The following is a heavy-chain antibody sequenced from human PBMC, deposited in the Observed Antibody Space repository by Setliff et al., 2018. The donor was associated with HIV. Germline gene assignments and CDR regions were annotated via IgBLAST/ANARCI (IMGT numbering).Heavy chain of an antibody. V-gene: IGHV4-59*01. J-gene: IGHJ6*03. CDR1: GGSISSYY. D-gene: IGHD3-3*01. Sequence: TSETLSLTCTVSGGSISSYYWTWIRQPPGKGLEWIAYIYSSGTTNYNPSLRSRVTISLDTSKNQFSLKLSSVTAAGTAVYYCARGVTIFGVVTRHNYYMDVWGKGTTVTVS. CDR2: IYSSGTT. CDR3: ARGVTIFGVVTRHNYYMDV.